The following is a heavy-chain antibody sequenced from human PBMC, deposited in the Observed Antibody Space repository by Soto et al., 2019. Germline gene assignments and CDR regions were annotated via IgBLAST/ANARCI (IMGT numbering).Heavy chain of an antibody. D-gene: IGHD2-15*01. J-gene: IGHJ4*02. V-gene: IGHV5-51*01. CDR1: GYSFTSYW. CDR2: IYPGDSDT. Sequence: PGESLKISCKGSGYSFTSYWIGWVRQMPGKGLEWMGIIYPGDSDTRYSPSFQGQVTISADKSISTAYLQWSSLKASDTAMYCCARAIGYCSGGSCYGFDYWGQGTLVTAPQ. CDR3: ARAIGYCSGGSCYGFDY.